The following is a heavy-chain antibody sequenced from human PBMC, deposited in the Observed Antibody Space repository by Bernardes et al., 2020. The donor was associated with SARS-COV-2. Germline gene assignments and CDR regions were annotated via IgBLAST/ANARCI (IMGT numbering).Heavy chain of an antibody. Sequence: GGSLRLSCVASGFSFKTYAMNWVRQAPGKGLEWVSVISNFRGSLHYADSVKGRFTISRDDSKNTLYLQMDSLRADDTAVYYCARLRKPNVLYYNFMDVWGRGTTVTVSS. J-gene: IGHJ6*02. D-gene: IGHD1-26*01. CDR3: ARLRKPNVLYYNFMDV. CDR2: ISNFRGSL. V-gene: IGHV3-23*01. CDR1: GFSFKTYA.